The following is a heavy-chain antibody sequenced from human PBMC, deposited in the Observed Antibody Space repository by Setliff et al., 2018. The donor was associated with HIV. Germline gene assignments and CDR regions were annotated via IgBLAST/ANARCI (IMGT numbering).Heavy chain of an antibody. CDR1: GVSINSGSYY. Sequence: SGPTLVNPTQTLTLSLTCHVSGVSINSGSYYWGWVRQFPGKGLEWIGSIFHAGSSYHNPSLKSRVAISIDSANRLSLNLTSVSAADSAIYFCARDRALALFGPRYFDFWGQGTLVTV. J-gene: IGHJ4*02. V-gene: IGHV4-39*07. CDR2: IFHAGSS. CDR3: ARDRALALFGPRYFDF. D-gene: IGHD3-10*01.